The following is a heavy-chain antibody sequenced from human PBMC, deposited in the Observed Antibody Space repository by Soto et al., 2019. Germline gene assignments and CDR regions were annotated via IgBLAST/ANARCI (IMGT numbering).Heavy chain of an antibody. Sequence: ASVKVSCKASGGTFSSYAISWVRQAPGQGLEWMGGIIPIFGTANYAQKFQGRVTITADESTSTAYMELSSLRSEDTAVYYCARDHRSITIFGVVITPRGHYGMDVWGQGTTVTVS. J-gene: IGHJ6*02. CDR1: GGTFSSYA. CDR3: ARDHRSITIFGVVITPRGHYGMDV. V-gene: IGHV1-69*13. CDR2: IIPIFGTA. D-gene: IGHD3-3*01.